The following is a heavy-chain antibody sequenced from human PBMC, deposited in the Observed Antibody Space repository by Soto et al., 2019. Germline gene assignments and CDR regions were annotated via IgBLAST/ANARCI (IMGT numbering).Heavy chain of an antibody. J-gene: IGHJ4*02. V-gene: IGHV4-34*01. CDR2: INHSGST. D-gene: IGHD4-17*01. CDR1: GGSFSGYY. CDR3: PRRSVDYGHYRFDY. Sequence: QVQLQQWGAGLLKPSETLSLTCAVYGGSFSGYYWSWIRQPPGKGLEWIGEINHSGSTNHNPPLKTRVTISVDTSNNQSSLKLSSLTAADTAVYYCPRRSVDYGHYRFDYCGQGTLVTVSS.